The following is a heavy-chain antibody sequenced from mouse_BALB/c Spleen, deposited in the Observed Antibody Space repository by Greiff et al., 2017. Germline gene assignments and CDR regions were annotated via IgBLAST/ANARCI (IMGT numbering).Heavy chain of an antibody. CDR2: ILPGSGST. D-gene: IGHD1-1*01. J-gene: IGHJ1*01. CDR1: GYTFSSYW. Sequence: QVQLQQSGAELMKPGASVKISCKATGYTFSSYWIEWVKQRPGHGLEWIGEILPGSGSTNYNEKFKGKATFTADTSSNTAYMQLSSLTSEDSAVYYCARGEGYYGSSSGAGYFDVWGAGTTVTVSS. V-gene: IGHV1-9*01. CDR3: ARGEGYYGSSSGAGYFDV.